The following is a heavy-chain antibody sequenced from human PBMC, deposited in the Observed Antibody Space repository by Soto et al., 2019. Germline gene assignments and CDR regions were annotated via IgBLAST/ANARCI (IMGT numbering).Heavy chain of an antibody. Sequence: GVPLRLSYAASGFTCISYGMHWVRQATGKGLEWVAVISYDGSNKYYADSVKGRFTISRDNSKNTLYLQMNSLRAEDTAVYYCAKASFWSGYSPFDYWGQGTLVTVSS. V-gene: IGHV3-30*18. CDR2: ISYDGSNK. D-gene: IGHD3-3*01. CDR3: AKASFWSGYSPFDY. CDR1: GFTCISYG. J-gene: IGHJ4*02.